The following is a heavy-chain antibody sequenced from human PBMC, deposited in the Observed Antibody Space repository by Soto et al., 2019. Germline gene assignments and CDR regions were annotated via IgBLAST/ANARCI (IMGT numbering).Heavy chain of an antibody. CDR2: INPSGDSR. D-gene: IGHD3-22*01. CDR3: ARDNIQNYGTPADSSLFHL. Sequence: VKPPWKTSGLSFSGHFMHWVRQAPGQGLEWMGIINPSGDSRNYAQKFQGRVTITRDTSTSTVYMDLSSLRYEDTAVSYCARDNIQNYGTPADSSLFHLWSQGTSVTV. V-gene: IGHV1-46*01. J-gene: IGHJ1*01. CDR1: GLSFSGHF.